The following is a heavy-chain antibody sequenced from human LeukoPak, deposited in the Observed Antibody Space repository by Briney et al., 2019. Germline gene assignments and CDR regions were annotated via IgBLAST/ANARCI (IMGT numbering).Heavy chain of an antibody. Sequence: GGSLRLSCAASGFTFSSYGMHWVRQAPGKGLEWVAVIWYDGSNKYYADSVKGRFTISRDNSKNTLYLQMNSLRAEDTAVYYCAKDAATQQFDYWGQGTLVTVSS. J-gene: IGHJ4*02. CDR3: AKDAATQQFDY. CDR1: GFTFSSYG. V-gene: IGHV3-30*02. D-gene: IGHD2-15*01. CDR2: IWYDGSNK.